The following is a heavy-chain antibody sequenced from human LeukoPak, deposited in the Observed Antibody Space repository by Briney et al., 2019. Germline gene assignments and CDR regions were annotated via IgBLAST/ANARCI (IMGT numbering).Heavy chain of an antibody. V-gene: IGHV4-39*07. CDR1: GGSISSSSYY. Sequence: SETLSLTCTVSGGSISSSSYYWGWIRQPPGKGLEWIGSIYYSGSTYYNPSLKSRVTISVDTSKNQFSLKLSSVTAADTAVYYCARGLAVAGIDYWGQGTLVTVSS. D-gene: IGHD6-19*01. CDR2: IYYSGST. J-gene: IGHJ4*02. CDR3: ARGLAVAGIDY.